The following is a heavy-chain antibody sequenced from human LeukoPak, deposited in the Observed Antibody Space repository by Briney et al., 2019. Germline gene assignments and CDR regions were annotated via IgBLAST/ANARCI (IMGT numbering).Heavy chain of an antibody. CDR1: GFTFSNNW. D-gene: IGHD2-8*02. CDR3: VKDAGTA. V-gene: IGHV3-7*01. CDR2: IKKDGSEK. Sequence: GGSLRLSCAASGFTFSNNWMSWVRQAPGKGLECVANIKKDGSEKYYINSVKGRFTISRDNAKNSLYLQMDSLRAEDAAPYYCVKDAGTAWGQGTLVTVSS. J-gene: IGHJ5*02.